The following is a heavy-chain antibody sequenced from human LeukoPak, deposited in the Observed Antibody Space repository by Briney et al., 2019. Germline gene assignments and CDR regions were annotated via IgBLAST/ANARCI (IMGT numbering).Heavy chain of an antibody. J-gene: IGHJ2*01. CDR2: IYTSGST. V-gene: IGHV4-4*09. D-gene: IGHD4-17*01. Sequence: SETLSLTCTVSGGSISSYYWSWIRQPPGKGLEWIGYIYTSGSTNYNPSLKRRVTISVDTSKNQFSLKLSSVTAADTAVYYCARRGDDYGDYVHWYFDLWGRGTLVTVSS. CDR1: GGSISSYY. CDR3: ARRGDDYGDYVHWYFDL.